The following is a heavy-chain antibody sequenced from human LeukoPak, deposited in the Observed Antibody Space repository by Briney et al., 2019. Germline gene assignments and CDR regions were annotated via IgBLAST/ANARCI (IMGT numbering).Heavy chain of an antibody. Sequence: PSETLSLTCSVSGDSISSSSHYWGWIRQPPGKGLEWIASIYYSGSTYYNPSLKSRVTISVDTSKNQFSLKLNSVTAADTAVYYCARRGDSSGYYIDYWGQGNLVTVSS. D-gene: IGHD3-22*01. CDR3: ARRGDSSGYYIDY. CDR1: GDSISSSSHY. CDR2: IYYSGST. J-gene: IGHJ4*02. V-gene: IGHV4-39*01.